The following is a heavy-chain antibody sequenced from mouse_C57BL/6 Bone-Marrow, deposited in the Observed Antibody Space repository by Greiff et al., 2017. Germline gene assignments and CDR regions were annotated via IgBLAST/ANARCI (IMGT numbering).Heavy chain of an antibody. CDR1: GYTFTSYW. CDR2: IHPNSGST. CDR3: ARGDGYYYFDY. V-gene: IGHV1-64*01. Sequence: VQGVESGPELVKPGASVKLSCKASGYTFTSYWMHWVKQRPGQGLEWIGMIHPNSGSTNYNEKFKSKATLTVDKSSSTAYMQLSSLTSEDSAVYYCARGDGYYYFDYWGQGTTLTVSS. J-gene: IGHJ2*01. D-gene: IGHD2-3*01.